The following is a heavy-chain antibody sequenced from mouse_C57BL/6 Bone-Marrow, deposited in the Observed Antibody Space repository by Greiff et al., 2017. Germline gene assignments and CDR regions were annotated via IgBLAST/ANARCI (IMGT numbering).Heavy chain of an antibody. Sequence: QVQLQQPGAELVKPGASVKLSCKASGYTFTSYWMHWVKQRPGQGLEWIGMIHPNSGSTNYNEKFKSKAPLTVDKSSSTAYMQLSSLTSEDSAVYYCARAIYYYGSSPFAYWGQGTLVTVSA. CDR3: ARAIYYYGSSPFAY. V-gene: IGHV1-64*01. J-gene: IGHJ3*01. CDR2: IHPNSGST. D-gene: IGHD1-1*01. CDR1: GYTFTSYW.